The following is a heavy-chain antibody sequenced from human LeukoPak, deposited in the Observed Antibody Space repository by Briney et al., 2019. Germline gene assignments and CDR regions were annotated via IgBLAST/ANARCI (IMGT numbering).Heavy chain of an antibody. J-gene: IGHJ4*02. CDR1: GYTFTSYY. V-gene: IGHV1-46*03. Sequence: ASVTVSCKASGYTFTSYYMHWVRQAPGQGLEWMGIINPSGGSTSYAQKFQGRVTMTRDTSTSTVHMELSSLRSEDTAVYYCARVVISGAPFDYWGQGTLVTVSS. CDR3: ARVVISGAPFDY. CDR2: INPSGGST. D-gene: IGHD1-26*01.